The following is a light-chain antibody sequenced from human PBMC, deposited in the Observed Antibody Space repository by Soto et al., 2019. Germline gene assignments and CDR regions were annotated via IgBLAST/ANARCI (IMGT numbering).Light chain of an antibody. J-gene: IGLJ3*02. Sequence: QSVLTQPPSASGTPGQRVTISCSGSSSNIGSNFVYWYRQLPGTAPKLLIYRNNQRPSGVPDRFSGSKSGTSASLAISGLRSDDEADYYCAAWDDSLSGEVFGGGTKLTVL. CDR1: SSNIGSNF. CDR3: AAWDDSLSGEV. CDR2: RNN. V-gene: IGLV1-47*01.